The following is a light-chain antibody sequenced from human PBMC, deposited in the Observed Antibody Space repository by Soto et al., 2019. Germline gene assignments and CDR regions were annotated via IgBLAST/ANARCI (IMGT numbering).Light chain of an antibody. CDR2: LGS. CDR1: QSLLHSNGYNY. Sequence: DIVMTQSPLSLPVTPGAPASISCRSSQSLLHSNGYNYLDWYLQKPGQSPQLLIYLGSNRASGVPDRFSGSGSGTDFTLTISRVEDKDVWVYYCMQALQTPPYTFGPGTKVDIK. V-gene: IGKV2-28*01. CDR3: MQALQTPPYT. J-gene: IGKJ3*01.